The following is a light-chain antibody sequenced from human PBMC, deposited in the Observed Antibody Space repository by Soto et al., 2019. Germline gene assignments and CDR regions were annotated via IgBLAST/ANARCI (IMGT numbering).Light chain of an antibody. CDR3: QQYYNSTYT. CDR1: QWVSSNY. Sequence: EIVLTQSPGTLSLSPGERAALSCRASQWVSSNYLAWYQQKPGQAPRLLSYGTSTRATGTPDRFSGSGSWAAFTLTISRLPTEDFAVYYCQQYYNSTYTFGQGTKVEIK. V-gene: IGKV3-20*01. J-gene: IGKJ2*01. CDR2: GTS.